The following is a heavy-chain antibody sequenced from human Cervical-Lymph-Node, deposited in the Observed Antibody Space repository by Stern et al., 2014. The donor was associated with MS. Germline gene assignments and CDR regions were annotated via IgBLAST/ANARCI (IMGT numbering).Heavy chain of an antibody. V-gene: IGHV1-2*02. CDR1: GYTFIAYY. Sequence: VQLVESGAEVKAPGVSVTVSCKASGYTFIAYYVHWVRQAPGQGLEWMGWINANSGATKYAQKFEGRATMTRDTSLDTVYMELTRLRFDDTAVYFCARSDVVVVPASMVGGMDVWGQGTTVTVSS. CDR3: ARSDVVVVPASMVGGMDV. D-gene: IGHD2-2*01. J-gene: IGHJ6*02. CDR2: INANSGAT.